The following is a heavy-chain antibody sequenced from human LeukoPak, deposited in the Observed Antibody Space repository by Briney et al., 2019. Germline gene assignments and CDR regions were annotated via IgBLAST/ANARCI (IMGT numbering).Heavy chain of an antibody. V-gene: IGHV1-2*02. J-gene: IGHJ4*02. CDR3: ATGRAYCTSTSCPPSPLDY. D-gene: IGHD2-2*01. CDR1: GYTFTGYY. CDR2: INPNSGGT. Sequence: ASVKVSCKASGYTFTGYYMHWVRQAPGQGLECMGWINPNSGGTNYARKFQGRVTMTRDTSISTAYMELSRLRSDDTAVYYCATGRAYCTSTSCPPSPLDYWGQGTLVTVSS.